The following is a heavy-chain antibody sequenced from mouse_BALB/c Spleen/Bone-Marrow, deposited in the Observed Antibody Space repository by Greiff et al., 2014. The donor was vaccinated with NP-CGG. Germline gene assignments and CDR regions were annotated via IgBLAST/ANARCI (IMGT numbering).Heavy chain of an antibody. J-gene: IGHJ4*01. D-gene: IGHD2-10*02. CDR3: ARHGYGNYVAMDY. Sequence: EVKLLESGPELVKPGASMKISCKASGYSFTGYTMNWVKQSHGKNLEWIGLINPYDGGTSYNQKFKGKAALTVDKSFSTAYMELLSLTSEDSAVYYCARHGYGNYVAMDYWGQGTSVTVSS. CDR1: GYSFTGYT. V-gene: IGHV1-18*01. CDR2: INPYDGGT.